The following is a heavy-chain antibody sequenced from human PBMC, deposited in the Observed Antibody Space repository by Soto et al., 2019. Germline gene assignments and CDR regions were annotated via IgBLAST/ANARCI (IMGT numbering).Heavy chain of an antibody. CDR3: ARGVSRMRFDP. Sequence: PGESLKISCKASGFSLNTYWIAWVRQATGQGLEWMGWMNPDSGHTGYAQKFQGRVSMTRNTSISTAYMELRSLRSEDTAVYYCARGVSRMRFDPWGQGTPVTVSS. CDR2: MNPDSGHT. CDR1: GFSLNTYW. J-gene: IGHJ5*02. V-gene: IGHV1-8*02. D-gene: IGHD2-15*01.